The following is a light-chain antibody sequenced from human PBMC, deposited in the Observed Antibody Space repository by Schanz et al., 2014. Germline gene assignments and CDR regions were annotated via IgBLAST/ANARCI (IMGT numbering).Light chain of an antibody. Sequence: DIQMTQSPSTLSASVGDRVTITCRASQSISHWLAWYQQKPGKAPKLLIYKASSLESGVPSRFSGSGSGTEFTLTISSLQPDDFATYYCQQADSVPLTFGGGTKVEIK. CDR3: QQADSVPLT. CDR2: KAS. J-gene: IGKJ4*01. V-gene: IGKV1-5*03. CDR1: QSISHW.